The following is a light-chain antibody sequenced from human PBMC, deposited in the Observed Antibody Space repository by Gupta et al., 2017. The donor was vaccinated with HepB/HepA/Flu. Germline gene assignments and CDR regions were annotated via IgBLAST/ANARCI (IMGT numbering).Light chain of an antibody. J-gene: IGKJ4*01. CDR3: QQGATLPIT. Sequence: DIQMTQSPPSVSASGGDSVPITCLASRFMNSWLGWYQQEPGSAPKLLIYTASNLESGVPSRFSGSRSGTDFTLTISRLQPEDFATYYCQQGATLPITFGGGTKVDIK. CDR2: TAS. CDR1: RFMNSW. V-gene: IGKV1-12*01.